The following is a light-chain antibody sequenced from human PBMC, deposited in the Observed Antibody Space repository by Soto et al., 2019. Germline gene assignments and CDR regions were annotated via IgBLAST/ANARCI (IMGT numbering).Light chain of an antibody. CDR1: KSDIGSHT. J-gene: IGLJ3*02. Sequence: QSVLTQPPSASGTPGQRVTISCSGGKSDIGSHTVYWFQQLPGTAPRLLIYTNNQRPSGVPDRFSGSKSGTSASLAISGLQSDDEADYYCAAWDDGQHVGVFGGGTKVTVL. V-gene: IGLV1-44*01. CDR3: AAWDDGQHVGV. CDR2: TNN.